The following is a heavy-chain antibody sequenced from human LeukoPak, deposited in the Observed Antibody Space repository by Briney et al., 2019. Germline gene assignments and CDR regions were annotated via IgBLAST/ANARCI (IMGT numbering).Heavy chain of an antibody. D-gene: IGHD6-19*01. CDR2: ISTYYGNT. CDR1: GYTFSNYG. V-gene: IGHV1-18*01. J-gene: IGHJ4*02. CDR3: ARFAVHRRITVAGQFGLDY. Sequence: ASVKVSCKPSGYTFSNYGITWVRQAPGQGLEWMGWISTYYGNTNYAQKLQGRVTMTTDTSTSTAYMELRSLRSEDTAVYYCARFAVHRRITVAGQFGLDYWGQGTLVSLSS.